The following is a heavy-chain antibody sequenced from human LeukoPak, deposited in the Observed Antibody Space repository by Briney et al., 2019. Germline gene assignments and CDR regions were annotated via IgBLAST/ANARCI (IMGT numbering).Heavy chain of an antibody. CDR2: ISSSGSYR. CDR3: ARDGLVLSSGYYYALDY. CDR1: GFTFSSYG. J-gene: IGHJ4*02. V-gene: IGHV3-21*01. Sequence: GGSLRLSCAASGFTFSSYGFNWVRQAPGKGLEWVSSISSSGSYRNYAESLKGRFTISRDNAKNSLFLQMNSLGADDTAVYYCARDGLVLSSGYYYALDYWGQGTLVTVSS. D-gene: IGHD3-22*01.